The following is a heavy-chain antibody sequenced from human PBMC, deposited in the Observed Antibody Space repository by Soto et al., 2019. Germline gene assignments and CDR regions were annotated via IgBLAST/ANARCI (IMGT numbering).Heavy chain of an antibody. CDR3: ARDLWGYCGTDCYPLDV. Sequence: QVQLQESGPGLVKPSETLSLTCTVSGGTISRYYWSWIRQPPGKGLEWIGYMYNTGSTVYNPSFKSRVTISGATSKNQFSLKLNSLTAADTAVYYCARDLWGYCGTDCYPLDVWGQGTTVTVSS. CDR1: GGTISRYY. V-gene: IGHV4-59*01. CDR2: MYNTGST. J-gene: IGHJ6*02. D-gene: IGHD2-21*02.